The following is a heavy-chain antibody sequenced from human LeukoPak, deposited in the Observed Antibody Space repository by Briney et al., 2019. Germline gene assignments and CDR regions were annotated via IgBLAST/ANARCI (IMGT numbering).Heavy chain of an antibody. J-gene: IGHJ4*02. CDR2: IYTSGST. D-gene: IGHD2-2*01. V-gene: IGHV4-4*07. CDR1: GGSISSYN. Sequence: PSETLSLTCTVSGGSISSYNWSWIRQPAGQGLEWIGSIYTSGSTNYNPSLKSRVTMSVDTAKNQFSLTLSSVTAADTAVYYCARLVGYCSSTSCYTYYYGSGSGYYFDYWGQGTLVTVSS. CDR3: ARLVGYCSSTSCYTYYYGSGSGYYFDY.